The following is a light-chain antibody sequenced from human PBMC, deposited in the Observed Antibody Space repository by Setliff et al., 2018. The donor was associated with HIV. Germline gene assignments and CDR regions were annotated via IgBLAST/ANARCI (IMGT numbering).Light chain of an antibody. J-gene: IGLJ1*01. CDR3: SSYTSDSSLV. Sequence: QSALTQPASVSGSPGQSITISCTGTSSDVGSYNLVSWYQQHPGKAPKLMIYEVSKRPSGVSNRFSGSKSGNTASLTISGLQAEDEGDYYCSSYTSDSSLVFGTGTKVTVL. CDR1: SSDVGSYNL. V-gene: IGLV2-14*02. CDR2: EVS.